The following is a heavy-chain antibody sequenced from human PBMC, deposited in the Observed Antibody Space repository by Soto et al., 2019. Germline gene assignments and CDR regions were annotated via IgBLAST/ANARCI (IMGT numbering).Heavy chain of an antibody. CDR1: GFTFSSYA. CDR2: ISGSGGGI. J-gene: IGHJ4*02. CDR3: AKRNLEVRPPFDY. D-gene: IGHD3-3*01. Sequence: EVQLLESGGGLVQPGGSLRLSCAASGFTFSSYAMSWVRQAPGKGLEWVSTISGSGGGIYYADSVKGRFTISRDNSKNTLDLQMNSLRAEDTAVYYCAKRNLEVRPPFDYWGQGTLVTVSS. V-gene: IGHV3-23*01.